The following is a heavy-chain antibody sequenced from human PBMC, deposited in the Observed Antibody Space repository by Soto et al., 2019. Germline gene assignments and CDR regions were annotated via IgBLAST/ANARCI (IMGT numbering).Heavy chain of an antibody. CDR2: IIPIFGTA. Sequence: QVQLVQSGAEVKKPGSSVKVSCKASGVTFSSYAISWVRQAPGQVLEWVGGIIPIFGTANYAQKFQGRVTITAEESTSTAHMQLSSLRSEDTGVYYCARDGLSGGCNYGRDYNYFGMDVWVQGTTVTGSS. CDR1: GVTFSSYA. V-gene: IGHV1-69*12. D-gene: IGHD4-4*01. CDR3: ARDGLSGGCNYGRDYNYFGMDV. J-gene: IGHJ6*02.